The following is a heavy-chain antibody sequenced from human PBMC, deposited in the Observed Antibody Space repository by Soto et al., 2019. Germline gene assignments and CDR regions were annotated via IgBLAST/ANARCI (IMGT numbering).Heavy chain of an antibody. V-gene: IGHV3-30*03. CDR3: ARVYCTNGVCYTGGYYYYGMDV. CDR1: GFTFSSYG. CDR2: ISYDRSNK. Sequence: GGSLRLSCAASGFTFSSYGMHWVRQAPGKGLEWVAVISYDRSNKYYADSVKGRFTISRDNAKNSLYLQMNSLRDEDTAVYYCARVYCTNGVCYTGGYYYYGMDVWGQGTTVTVSS. J-gene: IGHJ6*02. D-gene: IGHD2-8*01.